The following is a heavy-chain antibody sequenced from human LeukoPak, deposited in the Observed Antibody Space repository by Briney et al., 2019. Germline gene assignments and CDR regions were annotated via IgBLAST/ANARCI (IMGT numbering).Heavy chain of an antibody. CDR1: GGSISSSNW. CDR3: ARGIIYYHILTGYLLYYFDY. CDR2: IYYSGST. V-gene: IGHV4-4*02. Sequence: PSETLSFTCAVSGGSISSSNWWSWVRQPPGKGLEWIGEIYYSGSTNYNPSLKSRVSISLDKSKNQFSLKLSSVTAADAAVYYCARGIIYYHILTGYLLYYFDYWGQGTLVTVSS. J-gene: IGHJ4*02. D-gene: IGHD3-9*01.